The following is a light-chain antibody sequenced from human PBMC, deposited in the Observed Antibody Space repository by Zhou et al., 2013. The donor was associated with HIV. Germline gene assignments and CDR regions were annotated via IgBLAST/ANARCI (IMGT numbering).Light chain of an antibody. V-gene: IGKV2-30*02. CDR2: MVS. J-gene: IGKJ1*01. CDR1: QSLVHSDGDTY. CDR3: MESKDWPWT. Sequence: DIVMTQSPLSLPVTIGQPASISCRSSQSLVHSDGDTYLNWFQQRPGQSPRRLIYMVSNRDSGVPDRFSGSGSGTDFTLEISRVAAEDAGVYYCMESKDWPWTFAQGTKVEI.